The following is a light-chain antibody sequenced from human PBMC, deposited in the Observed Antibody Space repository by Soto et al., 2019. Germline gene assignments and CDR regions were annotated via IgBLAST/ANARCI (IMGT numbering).Light chain of an antibody. Sequence: QSALTQPPSASGTPGQRVTISCSGSSSNIGSNYVSWYQQLPGTAPKLLIYSNNQRPSGVPDRFSGSKSGTSASLAISGLRSDDEADYYCAAWDDSLSGWVFGGGTKLTVL. CDR3: AAWDDSLSGWV. CDR1: SSNIGSNY. CDR2: SNN. V-gene: IGLV1-47*02. J-gene: IGLJ3*02.